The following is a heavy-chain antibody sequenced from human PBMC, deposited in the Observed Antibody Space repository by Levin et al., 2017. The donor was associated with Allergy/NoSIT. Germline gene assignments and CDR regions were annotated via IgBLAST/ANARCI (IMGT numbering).Heavy chain of an antibody. Sequence: GGSLRLSCAASGFTFIDHNMSWIRQAPGKGLEWVSDITSSSIDTNYADSVKGRFTISRDNARKSLYLQMNSLRAEDTAVYCCARRAVGVVQDYFDFWGQGTLVTVSS. CDR1: GFTFIDHN. V-gene: IGHV3-11*03. CDR3: ARRAVGVVQDYFDF. J-gene: IGHJ4*02. CDR2: ITSSSIDT. D-gene: IGHD2-21*01.